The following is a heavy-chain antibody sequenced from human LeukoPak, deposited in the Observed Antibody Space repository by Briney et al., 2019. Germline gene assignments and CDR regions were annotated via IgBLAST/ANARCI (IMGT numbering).Heavy chain of an antibody. J-gene: IGHJ3*01. V-gene: IGHV3-21*06. CDR3: GRLLMTLGSFDV. D-gene: IGHD3-16*01. CDR1: GFAFSSYI. CDR2: ISSSNNYL. Sequence: GGSLRLSCAASGFAFSSYIMNWVRQAPGKGLEWVSSISSSNNYLYYADSVKGRFTISRDNAKNSLYLQMNSLRAEDTAVYYCGRLLMTLGSFDVWGQGTLVTVSS.